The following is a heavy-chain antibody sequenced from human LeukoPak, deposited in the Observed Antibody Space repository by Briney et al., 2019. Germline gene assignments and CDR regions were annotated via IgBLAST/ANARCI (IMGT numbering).Heavy chain of an antibody. CDR1: GGAMGDDNW. J-gene: IGHJ4*02. Sequence: SETLSLTCDVSGGAMGDDNWWSWVRQSPGKGLEWIGEIHHKGNTNYNPSLKSRVAISVDTSKNQFSLKLNSVTAADTAVYYCARQKSGTFYVFDYWGQGTLVTVSS. D-gene: IGHD1-26*01. CDR3: ARQKSGTFYVFDY. CDR2: IHHKGNT. V-gene: IGHV4-4*02.